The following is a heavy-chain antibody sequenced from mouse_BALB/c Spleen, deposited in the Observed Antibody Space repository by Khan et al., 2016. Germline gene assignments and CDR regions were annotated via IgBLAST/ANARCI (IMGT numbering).Heavy chain of an antibody. D-gene: IGHD2-14*01. CDR2: INSNGGST. CDR1: GFTFSTYA. Sequence: EVQLVESGGGLVQPGGSLKLSCAASGFTFSTYAMSWVRQTPDKRLELVATINSNGGSTYYPDNVKGRFTISRDNAKNTLYLQISSLKSEDTAMYYCARVRQAVDYWGQGTSVTVSS. J-gene: IGHJ4*01. V-gene: IGHV5-6-3*01. CDR3: ARVRQAVDY.